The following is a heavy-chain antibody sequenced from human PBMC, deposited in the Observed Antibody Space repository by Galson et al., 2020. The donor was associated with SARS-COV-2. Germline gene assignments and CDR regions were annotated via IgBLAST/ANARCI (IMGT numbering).Heavy chain of an antibody. CDR1: GGSISRFY. CDR2: IYYSGST. D-gene: IGHD2-21*01. CDR3: ARHMHMTTGGNSKSHFYYGMEV. J-gene: IGHJ6*04. V-gene: IGHV4-59*08. Sequence: ETSETLSLTCTVSGGSISRFYWSWIRQPPGKGLEWIGCIYYSGSTNYNPSLKSRVTISVDTSKNQLSLRLTSVTAADTAVYYCARHMHMTTGGNSKSHFYYGMEVWGEGTTGTVSS.